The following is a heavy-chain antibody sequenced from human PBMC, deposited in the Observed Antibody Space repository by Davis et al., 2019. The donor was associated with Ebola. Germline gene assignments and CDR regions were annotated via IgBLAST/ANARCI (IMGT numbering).Heavy chain of an antibody. Sequence: SGPTLAKPTQTLTLTCTFSGFSLTTSGVGVGWIRQPPGKALEWLAVIYWDDDKRYSPSLRSRLSITKDTSKNQVVLTVTNMDHVDTATYYCAKFRSDDAFDVWGPGTMVTVSS. J-gene: IGHJ3*01. CDR2: IYWDDDK. CDR3: AKFRSDDAFDV. V-gene: IGHV2-5*02. CDR1: GFSLTTSGVG.